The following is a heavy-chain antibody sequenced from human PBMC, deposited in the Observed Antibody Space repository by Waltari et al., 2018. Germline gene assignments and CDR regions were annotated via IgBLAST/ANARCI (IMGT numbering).Heavy chain of an antibody. J-gene: IGHJ4*02. CDR3: TPTYYYGSGSYGLS. V-gene: IGHV3-49*04. Sequence: EVQLVESGGGLVQPGRSLRLSCTASGFTFGDYAMSWVRQAPGKGLEWVGFIRSKADGGTTEYAASVKGRFTISRDDSKSIAYLQMNSLKTEDTAVYYCTPTYYYGSGSYGLSWGQGTLVTVSS. D-gene: IGHD3-10*01. CDR1: GFTFGDYA. CDR2: IRSKADGGTT.